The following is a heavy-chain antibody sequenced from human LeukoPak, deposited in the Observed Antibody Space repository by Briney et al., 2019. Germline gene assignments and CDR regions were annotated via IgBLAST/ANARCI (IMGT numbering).Heavy chain of an antibody. CDR3: ARYGTVTTDFDY. V-gene: IGHV1-2*02. J-gene: IGHJ4*02. CDR1: GYTFTGYY. D-gene: IGHD4-17*01. CDR2: NNPNSGGT. Sequence: ASVKVSCKASGYTFTGYYIHWVRQAPGQGLEWMGWNNPNSGGTFYAQKFRDRVSMTRDTSISTAYMELNRLTSDDTAVYYCARYGTVTTDFDYWGQGTLVTVSS.